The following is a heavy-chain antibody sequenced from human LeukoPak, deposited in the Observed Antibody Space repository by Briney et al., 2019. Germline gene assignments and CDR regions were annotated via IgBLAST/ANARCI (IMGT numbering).Heavy chain of an antibody. CDR2: IYYSGST. Sequence: SETLSLTCTVSGGSISSYYWSWIRQPPGKGLEWIGYIYYSGSTNYNPSLKSRVTISVDTSKNQFSLKLSSVTAADTAVYYCARRFGIYTGAYYDFWSGPNRWWFDPWGQGTLVTVSS. J-gene: IGHJ5*02. CDR1: GGSISSYY. V-gene: IGHV4-59*12. CDR3: ARRFGIYTGAYYDFWSGPNRWWFDP. D-gene: IGHD3-3*01.